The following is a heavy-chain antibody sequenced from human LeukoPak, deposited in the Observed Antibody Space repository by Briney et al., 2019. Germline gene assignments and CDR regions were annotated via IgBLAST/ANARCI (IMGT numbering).Heavy chain of an antibody. Sequence: GGSLRLSCAASGFTFSSYAMSWVRQAPGKGLEWVSAISGSGGSTYYADSVKGRFTISRDNSKNTLYLQMNSLRAEDTAVYYCAKDLIAAVGTYYYYGMDVWGQGTTVTVSS. CDR1: GFTFSSYA. CDR2: ISGSGGST. J-gene: IGHJ6*02. D-gene: IGHD6-13*01. V-gene: IGHV3-23*01. CDR3: AKDLIAAVGTYYYYGMDV.